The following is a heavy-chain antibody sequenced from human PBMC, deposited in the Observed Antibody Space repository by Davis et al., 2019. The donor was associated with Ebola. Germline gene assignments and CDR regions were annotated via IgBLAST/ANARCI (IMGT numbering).Heavy chain of an antibody. J-gene: IGHJ4*02. CDR1: GYSLSELS. V-gene: IGHV1-24*01. CDR2: LDPEDVEA. D-gene: IGHD6-19*01. Sequence: ASVKVSCKVSGYSLSELSIHWVRQAPGKGLEWLGNLDPEDVEATSAPKFQGRLTLTTDTSRSTAYMELRSLTSDDTAEYFCARGRNGGWDFDYWGQGTLVTVSS. CDR3: ARGRNGGWDFDY.